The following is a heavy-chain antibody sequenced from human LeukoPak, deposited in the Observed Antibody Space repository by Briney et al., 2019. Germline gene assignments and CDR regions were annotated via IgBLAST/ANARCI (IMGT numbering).Heavy chain of an antibody. CDR3: ARGLYYFDY. J-gene: IGHJ4*02. Sequence: ASVKVSCKASGYTFTSYGIIWVRQSPGQGRGWMGWISSYNGNTNSPHKLQGGATLTTDTYTSTAYMEPRSMRSDETAVYYCARGLYYFDYWGQGTLVTVSS. CDR1: GYTFTSYG. V-gene: IGHV1-18*01. D-gene: IGHD3-10*01. CDR2: ISSYNGNT.